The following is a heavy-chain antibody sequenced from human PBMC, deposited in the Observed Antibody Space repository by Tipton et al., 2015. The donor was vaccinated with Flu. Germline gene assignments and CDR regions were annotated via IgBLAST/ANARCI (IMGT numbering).Heavy chain of an antibody. CDR1: GFTFSTFA. J-gene: IGHJ4*02. Sequence: LSLTCAASGFTFSTFAINWVRQAPGKGMEWVSIIFPSGSMTHYADSVNGKFTIFRDNARNMLFLQINSVRVEDTALSYCAKGTSTDTVLDYWGQGTLVTVSP. CDR2: IFPSGSMT. CDR3: AKGTSTDTVLDY. V-gene: IGHV3-23*01. D-gene: IGHD2-2*01.